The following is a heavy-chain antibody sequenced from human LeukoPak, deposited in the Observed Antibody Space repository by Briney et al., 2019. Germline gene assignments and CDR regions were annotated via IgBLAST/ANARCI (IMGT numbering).Heavy chain of an antibody. CDR1: GYTFTGYY. D-gene: IGHD6-6*01. V-gene: IGHV1-2*02. Sequence: WASVKVSCKASGYTFTGYYMHWVRQAPGQGLEWMGWINPNSGGTNYAQKFQGRVTMTRDTSISTAYMELSRLRSDDTAVYYCARGAYSSSSGYYYYYMDVWGKGTTVTVSS. J-gene: IGHJ6*03. CDR2: INPNSGGT. CDR3: ARGAYSSSSGYYYYYMDV.